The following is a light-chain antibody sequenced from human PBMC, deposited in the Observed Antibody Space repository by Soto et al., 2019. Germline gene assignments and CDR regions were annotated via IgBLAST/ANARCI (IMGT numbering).Light chain of an antibody. CDR2: DAS. Sequence: EIVLTQSPATLSLSPGERATLSCRASQSISSFLAWYQQRPGQAPRLLIWDASNRASGTPARFSGSGSETDFTLTISSLEPEDFAVYYCQQRNFWPLTFGGGTKVEIK. CDR1: QSISSF. V-gene: IGKV3-11*01. J-gene: IGKJ4*01. CDR3: QQRNFWPLT.